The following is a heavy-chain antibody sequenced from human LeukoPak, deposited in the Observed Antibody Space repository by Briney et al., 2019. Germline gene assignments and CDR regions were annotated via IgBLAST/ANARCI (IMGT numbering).Heavy chain of an antibody. J-gene: IGHJ3*02. CDR3: ARQSQNKAARRRGAFDI. Sequence: SETLSLTCVVSGGSSISNGYWWSWVRQPPGKGLEWIGEINLSGSTDYNPSLKSRVTISVDTSKNQFSLKLNSVTAADTAVYYCARQSQNKAARRRGAFDIWGQGTMVTVSS. CDR2: INLSGST. D-gene: IGHD6-6*01. V-gene: IGHV4-4*02. CDR1: GGSSISNGYW.